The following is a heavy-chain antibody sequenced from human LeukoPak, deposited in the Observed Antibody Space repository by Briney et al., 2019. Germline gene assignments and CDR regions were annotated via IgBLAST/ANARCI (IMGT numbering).Heavy chain of an antibody. D-gene: IGHD3-16*01. CDR1: GFTFSDHW. V-gene: IGHV3-74*01. CDR3: VRALGDY. CDR2: INTDGTTT. Sequence: GGSLRLSCAASGFTFSDHWMYWVRHAPGKRLVSVSHINTDGTTTNYADSVKGRFTISRDNAKNTLYLRMNSLRAEDTAVYYCVRALGDYWGQGTLVTVSS. J-gene: IGHJ4*02.